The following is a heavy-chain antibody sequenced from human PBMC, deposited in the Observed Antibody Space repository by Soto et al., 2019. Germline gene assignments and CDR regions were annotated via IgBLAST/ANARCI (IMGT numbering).Heavy chain of an antibody. Sequence: GGSLRLSCAASGFTFSSYGMHWVCQAPGKGLEWVAVISYDGSNKYYANSVKGRFTISRDNSKNTLYLQMNSLRAEDTAVYYCAKSLSSYYDFWSGYPVDSWGQGTLVTVSS. CDR3: AKSLSSYYDFWSGYPVDS. CDR2: ISYDGSNK. CDR1: GFTFSSYG. D-gene: IGHD3-3*01. V-gene: IGHV3-30*18. J-gene: IGHJ4*02.